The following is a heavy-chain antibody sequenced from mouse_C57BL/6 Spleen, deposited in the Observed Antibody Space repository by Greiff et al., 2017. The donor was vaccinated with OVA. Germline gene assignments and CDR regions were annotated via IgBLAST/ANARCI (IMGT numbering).Heavy chain of an antibody. D-gene: IGHD1-1*01. CDR2: ILPGSGST. Sequence: QVQLQQSGAELMKPGASVKLSCKATGYTFTGYWIEWVKQRPGHGLEWIGEILPGSGSTNYNEKFKGKATFTSDTSSNTAYMQLSSLTTEDSANYYCARFPLTTVVATDKGYWGQGTTLTVSS. J-gene: IGHJ2*01. CDR3: ARFPLTTVVATDKGY. V-gene: IGHV1-9*01. CDR1: GYTFTGYW.